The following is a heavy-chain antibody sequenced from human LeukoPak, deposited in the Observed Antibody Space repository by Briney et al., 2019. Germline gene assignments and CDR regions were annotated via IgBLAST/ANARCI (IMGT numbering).Heavy chain of an antibody. D-gene: IGHD1-26*01. CDR2: INESGST. J-gene: IGHJ4*02. Sequence: SETLSLTCGVSGGSFSGYYWSWIRQSPGKGLEWIGEINESGSTDYNPSLMSRVTISLDTSKNQFSLNLSSMTAADTAVYYCAGVWRTGSYGGGYFDSWGQGTLVTVSS. CDR1: GGSFSGYY. CDR3: AGVWRTGSYGGGYFDS. V-gene: IGHV4-34*01.